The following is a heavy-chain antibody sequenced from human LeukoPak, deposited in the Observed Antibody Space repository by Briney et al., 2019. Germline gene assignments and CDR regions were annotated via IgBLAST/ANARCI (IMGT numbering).Heavy chain of an antibody. Sequence: KSSETLSLTCTVSGGSISSYYWSWIRQPPGKGLEWIGYIYYSGSTNYNPSLKSRVTISVDTSKNQFSLELSSVTAADTAVYYCARDLAAAGTGGLDYWGQGTLVTVSS. D-gene: IGHD6-13*01. CDR1: GGSISSYY. CDR2: IYYSGST. CDR3: ARDLAAAGTGGLDY. J-gene: IGHJ4*02. V-gene: IGHV4-59*01.